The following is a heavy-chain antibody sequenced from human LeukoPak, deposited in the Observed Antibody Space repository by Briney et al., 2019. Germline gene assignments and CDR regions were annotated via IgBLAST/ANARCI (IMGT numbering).Heavy chain of an antibody. CDR2: INPSGGST. CDR3: ARGYGIAARRNYYYMDV. J-gene: IGHJ6*03. D-gene: IGHD6-6*01. Sequence: GASVKVPCKASGYTFTSYYMHWVRQAPGQGLEWMGIINPSGGSTSYAQKFQGRVTMTRDMSTSTVYMELSSLRSEDTAVYYCARGYGIAARRNYYYMDVWGKGTTVTVSS. CDR1: GYTFTSYY. V-gene: IGHV1-46*01.